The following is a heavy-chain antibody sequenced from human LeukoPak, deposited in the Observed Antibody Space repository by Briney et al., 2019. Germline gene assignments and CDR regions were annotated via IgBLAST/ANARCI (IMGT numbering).Heavy chain of an antibody. CDR1: GFTFDDYA. J-gene: IGHJ3*02. V-gene: IGHV3-9*01. CDR2: ISWNSGSI. Sequence: GGSLRLSCAASGFTFDDYAMHWVRQAPGKGLEWVSGISWNSGSIGYADSVKGRFTISRDNAKNSLYLQMNSLRAEDTALYYCAKDYRSSGWSYDAFDIWGQGTMVTVSS. D-gene: IGHD6-19*01. CDR3: AKDYRSSGWSYDAFDI.